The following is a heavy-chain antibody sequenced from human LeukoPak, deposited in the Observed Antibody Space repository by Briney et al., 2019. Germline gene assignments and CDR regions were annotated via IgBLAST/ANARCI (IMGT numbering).Heavy chain of an antibody. CDR3: ARDNYDILTGYRNWFDP. D-gene: IGHD3-9*01. Sequence: PGGSLRLSCAASGFTFSSYWMHWVRQAPGKGLVWVSRINSDGSSTSYADSVKGRFTISRDNAKNTLYRQMNSLRAEDPAVYYCARDNYDILTGYRNWFDPWGQGTLVTVSS. V-gene: IGHV3-74*01. CDR2: INSDGSST. CDR1: GFTFSSYW. J-gene: IGHJ5*02.